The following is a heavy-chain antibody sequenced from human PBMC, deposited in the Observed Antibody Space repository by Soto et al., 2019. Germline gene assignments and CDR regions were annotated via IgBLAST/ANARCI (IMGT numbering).Heavy chain of an antibody. V-gene: IGHV4-39*01. CDR2: IYYSGST. CDR3: ARGEQLAPTT. D-gene: IGHD6-6*01. CDR1: GGSISSSSYY. J-gene: IGHJ4*02. Sequence: SETLSLTCTVSGGSISSSSYYWGWIRQPPGKGLEWIGSIYYSGSTYYNPSLKSRVTISVDTSKNQFSLKLSSVTAADTAVYYCARGEQLAPTTWGQGTLVTVSS.